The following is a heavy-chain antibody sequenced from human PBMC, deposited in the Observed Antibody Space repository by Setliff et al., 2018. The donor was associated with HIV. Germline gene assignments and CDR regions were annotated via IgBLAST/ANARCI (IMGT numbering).Heavy chain of an antibody. J-gene: IGHJ3*02. CDR3: ARSRPFFDI. Sequence: SETLSLTCAVSGYSISSGYYWGWIRQPPGKGLEWIGSIYHSGSTYYNPSLKSRVTISVDTSKNQFSLKLSSVTAADTAVYYCARSRPFFDIWAKGQWSPSPQ. V-gene: IGHV4-38-2*01. CDR1: GYSISSGYY. CDR2: IYHSGST.